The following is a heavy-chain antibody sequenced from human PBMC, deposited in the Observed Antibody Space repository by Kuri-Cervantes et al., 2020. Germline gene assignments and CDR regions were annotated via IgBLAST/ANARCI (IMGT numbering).Heavy chain of an antibody. J-gene: IGHJ6*03. CDR1: GFTFSTYD. D-gene: IGHD2-2*01. Sequence: GESLKISCAASGFTFSTYDMHWVRQVTGKGLEWVSGIGTAGDTYYPGSVKGRSTISRENAKNSLYLQMNSLRVEDTAVYYCARYPAYFYYYMDVWGKGTTVTVSS. CDR2: IGTAGDT. V-gene: IGHV3-13*01. CDR3: ARYPAYFYYYMDV.